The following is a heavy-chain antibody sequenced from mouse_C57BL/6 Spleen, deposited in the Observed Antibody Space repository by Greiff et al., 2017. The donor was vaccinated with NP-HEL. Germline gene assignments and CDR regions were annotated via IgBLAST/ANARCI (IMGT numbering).Heavy chain of an antibody. D-gene: IGHD2-4*01. J-gene: IGHJ3*01. CDR1: GFSFNTYA. V-gene: IGHV10-1*01. CDR2: IRSKSNNYAT. Sequence: DVKLVESGGGLVQPKGSLKLSCAASGFSFNTYAMNWVRQAPGKGLEWVARIRSKSNNYATYYADSVKDRFTISRDDSESMLYLQMNNLKTEDTAMYYCVRHEYDYPFAYWGQGTLVTVSA. CDR3: VRHEYDYPFAY.